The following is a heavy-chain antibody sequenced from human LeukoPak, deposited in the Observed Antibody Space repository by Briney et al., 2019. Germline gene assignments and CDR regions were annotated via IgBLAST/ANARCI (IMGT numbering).Heavy chain of an antibody. D-gene: IGHD5-18*01. CDR3: ARNKYSYGHKVDY. J-gene: IGHJ4*02. CDR1: GGSISSSSYY. CDR2: IDYSGST. V-gene: IGHV4-39*01. Sequence: SETLSLTCTVSGGSISSSSYYWGWIRQPPGKGLEWIVSIDYSGSTYYNPSLKSRVTISVDTSKNEFSLKLSSVTAADTAVYYCARNKYSYGHKVDYWGQGTLVTVSS.